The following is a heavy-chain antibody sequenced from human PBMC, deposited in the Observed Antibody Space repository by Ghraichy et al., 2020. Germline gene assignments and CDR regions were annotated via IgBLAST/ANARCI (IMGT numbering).Heavy chain of an antibody. CDR1: GFTFSSYS. CDR2: ISSSSETT. D-gene: IGHD2-8*01. J-gene: IGHJ4*02. Sequence: GESLNISCAASGFTFSSYSMNWVRQAPGKGLEWVSYISSSSETTYYADSVKGRLTISRDNAKNSLYLQMNSLRDEDTALYYCARDWRWSFDYWGQGTPVTVSS. CDR3: ARDWRWSFDY. V-gene: IGHV3-48*02.